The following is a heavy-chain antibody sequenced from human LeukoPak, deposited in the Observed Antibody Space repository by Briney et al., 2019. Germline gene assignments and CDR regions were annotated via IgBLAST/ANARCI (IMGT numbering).Heavy chain of an antibody. V-gene: IGHV1-18*01. CDR3: ARRMATIRLTGGRGGFDP. CDR1: GYTFTSYG. J-gene: IGHJ5*02. D-gene: IGHD5-24*01. CDR2: ISAYNGNT. Sequence: ASVKVSCKASGYTFTSYGISWVRQAPGQGLEWMGWISAYNGNTNYAQKLQGRVNMTTDTSTSTAYMELRSLRSDDTAVYYCARRMATIRLTGGRGGFDPWGQGTLVTVSS.